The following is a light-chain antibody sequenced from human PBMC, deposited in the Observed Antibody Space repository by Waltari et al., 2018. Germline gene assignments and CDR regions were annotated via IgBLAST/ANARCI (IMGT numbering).Light chain of an antibody. CDR2: GNI. CDR1: SPNIGAGYD. Sequence: QSVLPQPPSVSGAPGQRVTIPCTGSSPNIGAGYDVTWYQQIPGTAPKLLIYGNINRPSGVPDRFSGSKSGTSASLAITGLQAEDEADYYCQSYDSTLSGSRVFGSGTKVTVL. V-gene: IGLV1-40*01. CDR3: QSYDSTLSGSRV. J-gene: IGLJ6*01.